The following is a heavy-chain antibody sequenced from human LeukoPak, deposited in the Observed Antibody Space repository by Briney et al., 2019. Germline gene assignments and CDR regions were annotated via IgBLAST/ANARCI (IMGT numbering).Heavy chain of an antibody. CDR1: GFTFSNAW. D-gene: IGHD2-2*01. CDR3: TTRTWADGFDI. J-gene: IGHJ3*02. Sequence: GGSLRLSCVGSGFTFSNAWMSWVRQAPGKGLEWVGRIKSKTDGGTADYAAPVKGRFTISRDESENTLYLQINSLRTEDTAVYYCTTRTWADGFDIWGQGTMLTVSS. V-gene: IGHV3-15*01. CDR2: IKSKTDGGTA.